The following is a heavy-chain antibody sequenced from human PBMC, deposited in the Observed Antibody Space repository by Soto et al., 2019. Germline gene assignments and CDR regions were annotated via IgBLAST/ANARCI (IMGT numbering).Heavy chain of an antibody. Sequence: GASVKVSCKASGGTFSSYAISWVQQAPGQGLEWMGGIIPIFGTANYAQKFQGRVTITADESTSTAYMELSSLRSEDTAVYYCARDSDPRDGYFDYWGQGTLVTVSS. J-gene: IGHJ4*02. CDR1: GGTFSSYA. V-gene: IGHV1-69*13. CDR3: ARDSDPRDGYFDY. CDR2: IIPIFGTA.